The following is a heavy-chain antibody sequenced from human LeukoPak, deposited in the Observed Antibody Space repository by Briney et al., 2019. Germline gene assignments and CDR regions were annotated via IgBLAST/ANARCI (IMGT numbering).Heavy chain of an antibody. CDR3: ARVAVAALNDY. CDR2: ISSSSSTI. J-gene: IGHJ4*02. Sequence: GGSLRLSCAASGFTFSSYSMNWVRQAPGKGLEWVSYISSSSSTIYYADSVKGRFTISRDNAKNSLYLQMNSLRAEDTAVYYCARVAVAALNDYWGQGTLVTVSS. CDR1: GFTFSSYS. D-gene: IGHD6-19*01. V-gene: IGHV3-48*01.